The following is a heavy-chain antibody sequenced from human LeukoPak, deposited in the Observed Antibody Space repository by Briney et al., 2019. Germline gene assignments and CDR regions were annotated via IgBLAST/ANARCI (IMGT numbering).Heavy chain of an antibody. Sequence: PSETLSLTCAVSGGSISSSNWWSWVRRPPGKGLEWIGEIYHSGSTNYNPSLKSRVTISVDKSKNQFSLKLSSVTAADTAVYYCARDLGFGESDAFDIWGQGTMVTVSS. V-gene: IGHV4-4*02. CDR3: ARDLGFGESDAFDI. J-gene: IGHJ3*02. CDR2: IYHSGST. D-gene: IGHD3-10*01. CDR1: GGSISSSNW.